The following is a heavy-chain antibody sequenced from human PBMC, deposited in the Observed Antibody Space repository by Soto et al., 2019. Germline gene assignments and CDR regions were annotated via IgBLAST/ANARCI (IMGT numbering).Heavy chain of an antibody. J-gene: IGHJ5*02. CDR2: ISAYNGNT. D-gene: IGHD2-2*01. V-gene: IGHV1-18*01. CDR3: ARLYCSSTSCYRFYWFDP. CDR1: GYTFTSYG. Sequence: GASVKVSCKASGYTFTSYGISWVRQAPGQGLEWMGWISAYNGNTNYAQKLQGRVTMTTDTSTSTAYMELRSLGSDDTAVYYCARLYCSSTSCYRFYWFDPWGQGTLVTVSS.